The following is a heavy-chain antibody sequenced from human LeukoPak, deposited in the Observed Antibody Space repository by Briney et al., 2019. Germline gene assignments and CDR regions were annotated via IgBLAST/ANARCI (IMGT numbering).Heavy chain of an antibody. CDR2: IYNSGST. J-gene: IGHJ4*02. CDR1: GVSISSHY. CDR3: AGHHPRNTVDF. Sequence: SETLSLTCTVSGVSISSHYWNWIRQPPGKGLEWIGYIYNSGSTRYNPSLKSRVTISLDTSKNQFSLKLSSVTAADTAVYYCAGHHPRNTVDFWGQGTLVTVSS. D-gene: IGHD2-8*02. V-gene: IGHV4-59*08.